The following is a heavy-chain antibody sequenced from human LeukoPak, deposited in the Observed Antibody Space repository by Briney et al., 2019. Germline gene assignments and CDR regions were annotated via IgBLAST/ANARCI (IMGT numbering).Heavy chain of an antibody. V-gene: IGHV3-74*01. J-gene: IGHJ4*02. CDR1: GFTFSNYW. Sequence: GGSLRLSCAASGFTFSNYWVHWVRQAPGEGLVWVSRVNIDGSDTAYADSVKGRFTISRDNAKNTLFLQMNSLRAEDTAVYYCAKASGYGYNYPFDYWGQGTLVTASS. CDR2: VNIDGSDT. CDR3: AKASGYGYNYPFDY. D-gene: IGHD5-18*01.